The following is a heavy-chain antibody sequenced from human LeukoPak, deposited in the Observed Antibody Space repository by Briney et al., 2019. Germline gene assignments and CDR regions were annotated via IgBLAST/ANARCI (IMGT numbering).Heavy chain of an antibody. D-gene: IGHD3-22*01. Sequence: GGSLRLSCSASGFTFTTYGMNWVRQAPGKGLEWVSGIGGSGTRTYYADSVKGRFTISRDNSKNTLYLQMNSLRDEDTAVYYCAKTGGSGIVVVISKEYYFDYWGQGTLVTVSS. CDR2: IGGSGTRT. CDR1: GFTFTTYG. V-gene: IGHV3-23*01. CDR3: AKTGGSGIVVVISKEYYFDY. J-gene: IGHJ4*02.